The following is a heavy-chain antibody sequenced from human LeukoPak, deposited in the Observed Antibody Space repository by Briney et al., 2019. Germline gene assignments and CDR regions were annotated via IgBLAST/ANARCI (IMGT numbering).Heavy chain of an antibody. Sequence: FTVSXNXXXWVRXAXGKGVXXVSVIYSGGSTYYADSVKGRFTISRDNSKNTLYLQMNSLRAEDTAVYYCARGYYGDLDAFDIWGQGTMVTVSS. J-gene: IGHJ3*02. CDR1: FTVSXNX. D-gene: IGHD4-17*01. CDR2: IYSGGST. CDR3: ARGYYGDLDAFDI. V-gene: IGHV3-53*01.